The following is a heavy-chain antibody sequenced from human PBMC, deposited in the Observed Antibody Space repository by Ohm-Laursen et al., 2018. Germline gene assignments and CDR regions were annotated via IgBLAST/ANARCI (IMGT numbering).Heavy chain of an antibody. CDR1: GYTFTSYY. D-gene: IGHD7-27*01. CDR2: INPSGGST. J-gene: IGHJ4*02. V-gene: IGHV1-46*01. CDR3: ARDLGLVGTNWGYYFNY. Sequence: ASVKVSCEASGYTFTSYYMHWVRQAPGQGLEWMGIINPSGGSTKYAQKFQGRVTMTRDTSTSTVYMELSSLRSEDTAVYYCARDLGLVGTNWGYYFNYWGQGTLVTVSS.